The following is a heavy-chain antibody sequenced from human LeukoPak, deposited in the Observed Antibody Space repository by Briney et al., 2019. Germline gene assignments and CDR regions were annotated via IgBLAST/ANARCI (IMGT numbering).Heavy chain of an antibody. CDR3: ARHRSRDPHIVVVTAPKIKRINRFDP. V-gene: IGHV4-38-2*02. CDR1: GYSISSGYY. CDR2: IYHSGST. J-gene: IGHJ5*02. D-gene: IGHD2-21*02. Sequence: PSETLSLTCTVSGYSISSGYYWGWIRQPPGKGLEWIGSIYHSGSTYYNPSLKSRVTISVDTSKNQFSLKLSSVTAADTAVYYCARHRSRDPHIVVVTAPKIKRINRFDPWGQGTLVTVSS.